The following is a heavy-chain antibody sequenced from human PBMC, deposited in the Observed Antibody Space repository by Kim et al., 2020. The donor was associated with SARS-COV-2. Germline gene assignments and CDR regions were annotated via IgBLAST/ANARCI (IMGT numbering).Heavy chain of an antibody. Sequence: SNKYYADSVKGRFTISRDNSKNTLYLQMNSLRAEDTAVYYCAKDEHLDYWGQGTLVTVSS. V-gene: IGHV3-30*02. CDR3: AKDEHLDY. J-gene: IGHJ4*02. CDR2: SNK.